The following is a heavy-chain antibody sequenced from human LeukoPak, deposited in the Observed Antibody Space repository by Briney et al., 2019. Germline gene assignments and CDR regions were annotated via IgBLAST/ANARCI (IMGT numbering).Heavy chain of an antibody. CDR3: AGLVVGY. D-gene: IGHD2-15*01. V-gene: IGHV4-34*08. CDR2: INHSGST. J-gene: IGHJ4*02. Sequence: LRLSCAASGFTFSSYAMHWVRQPPGKGLEWIGEINHSGSTNYNPSLKSRVTISVDTSKNQFSLKLSSVTAADTAVYYCAGLVVGYWGQGTLVTVSS. CDR1: GFTFSSYA.